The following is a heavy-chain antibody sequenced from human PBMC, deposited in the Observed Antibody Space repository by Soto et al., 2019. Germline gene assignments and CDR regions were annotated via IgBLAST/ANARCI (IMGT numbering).Heavy chain of an antibody. V-gene: IGHV3-7*01. CDR3: YGSGSYYPFDY. CDR1: GFTFSSYW. D-gene: IGHD3-10*01. J-gene: IGHJ4*02. Sequence: PGGSLRLSCAASGFTFSSYWMSWVRQAPGKGLEWVANIKQDGSEKYYVDSVKGRFTISRDNAKNSLYLQMNSLRAEDTAVYYCYGSGSYYPFDYWGQGTLVTVSS. CDR2: IKQDGSEK.